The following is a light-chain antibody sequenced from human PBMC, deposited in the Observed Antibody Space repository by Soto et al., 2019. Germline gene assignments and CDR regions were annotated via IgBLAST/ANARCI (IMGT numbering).Light chain of an antibody. CDR3: QQYNTYST. J-gene: IGKJ5*01. Sequence: DIQMSQSPSTLSASVGESVTITCRASQNIRNLLAWYQQKPGKAPNPLIYDASSLKSGVPSRFSGSGSGTEFTLTISSLQPDDFATYYCQQYNTYSTFGQGTRLEIK. CDR1: QNIRNL. CDR2: DAS. V-gene: IGKV1-5*01.